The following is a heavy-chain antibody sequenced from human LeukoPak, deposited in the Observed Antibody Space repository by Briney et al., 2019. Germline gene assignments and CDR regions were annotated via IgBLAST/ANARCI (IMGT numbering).Heavy chain of an antibody. V-gene: IGHV3-23*01. CDR2: ISGSCGST. Sequence: GGSLRLSCAASGFTFSSYAMSWVRQAPGKGLEWVSAISGSCGSTYYADSVKGRFTISRDNSKNTLYLQMNSLRAEDTAVYYCAKDIAVAGYYFDYWGQGTLVTVSS. CDR3: AKDIAVAGYYFDY. CDR1: GFTFSSYA. J-gene: IGHJ4*02. D-gene: IGHD6-19*01.